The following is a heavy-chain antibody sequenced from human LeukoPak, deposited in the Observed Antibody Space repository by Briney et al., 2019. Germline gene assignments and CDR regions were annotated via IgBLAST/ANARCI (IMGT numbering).Heavy chain of an antibody. CDR2: IYTSGST. Sequence: SETLSLACTVSGASISSGSYYWSWIRQPAGKGLEWIGRIYTSGSTNYNPSLKSRVTISVDTSKNQFSLKLSSVTAADTAVYYCARSDVDTAMAQYYFDYWGQGTLVTVSS. V-gene: IGHV4-61*02. J-gene: IGHJ4*02. D-gene: IGHD5-18*01. CDR3: ARSDVDTAMAQYYFDY. CDR1: GASISSGSYY.